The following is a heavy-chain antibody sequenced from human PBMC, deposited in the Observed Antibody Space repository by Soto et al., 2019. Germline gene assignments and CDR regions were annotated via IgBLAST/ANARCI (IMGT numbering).Heavy chain of an antibody. D-gene: IGHD5-18*01. CDR3: ARASPVVTDV. Sequence: QVQLQESGPGLVKPSQTLSLTCTVSGGSISSGDYYWRWIRQPPGKGLEWIGYIYYSGSTYYNPSLKRRVTISVDTARNQFSLKLSSVTAAETAVYYCARASPVVTDVWGQGTTVTVSS. CDR1: GGSISSGDYY. J-gene: IGHJ6*02. V-gene: IGHV4-30-4*01. CDR2: IYYSGST.